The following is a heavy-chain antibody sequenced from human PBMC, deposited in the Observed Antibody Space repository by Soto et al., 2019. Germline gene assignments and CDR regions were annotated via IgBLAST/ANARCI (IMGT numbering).Heavy chain of an antibody. D-gene: IGHD3-10*01. V-gene: IGHV4-59*08. Sequence: SETLSLTCTISGCSFNSIHNHYCSWIRQPPGKGLEWIGYISYSGYTSYNPSLKSRVIISVDTSKNQVSLNLVPVTAADTAVYYCTTQGFGILHGLVDVWGQGTTVT. CDR2: ISYSGYT. CDR3: TTQGFGILHGLVDV. J-gene: IGHJ6*02. CDR1: GCSFNSIHNHY.